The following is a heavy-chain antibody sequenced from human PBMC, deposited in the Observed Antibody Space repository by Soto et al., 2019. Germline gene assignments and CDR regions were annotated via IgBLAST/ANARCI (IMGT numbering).Heavy chain of an antibody. Sequence: PSETLSLTCTVSDGSFNPNYWVWIRQPPGKGLEWVGYIYYAGTTTYNPSLKGRIAITPDTSKNQLSLQLNSVTPEDTAVYFCARDSSGWHWYFDLWGRGTLVTVSS. D-gene: IGHD6-19*01. V-gene: IGHV4-59*12. CDR2: IYYAGTT. CDR3: ARDSSGWHWYFDL. CDR1: DGSFNPNY. J-gene: IGHJ2*01.